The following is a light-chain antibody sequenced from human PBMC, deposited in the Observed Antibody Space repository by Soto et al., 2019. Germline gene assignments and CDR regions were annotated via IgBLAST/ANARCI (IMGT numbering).Light chain of an antibody. CDR3: QQYGSSSSRT. V-gene: IGKV3-15*01. CDR1: QSVSSN. CDR2: GAS. Sequence: EIVMTQSPATLSVSPGERATLSCRASQSVSSNLAWYQQKPGQAPRLLIYGASTRATGIPARFSGSGSGTEFTLTISSLQSEDFAVYYCQQYGSSSSRTFGGGTKVEIK. J-gene: IGKJ4*01.